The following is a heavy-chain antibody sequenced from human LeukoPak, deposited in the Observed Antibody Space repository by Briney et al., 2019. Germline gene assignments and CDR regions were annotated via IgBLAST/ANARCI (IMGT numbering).Heavy chain of an antibody. Sequence: APVKVSCKASGYTFTGYYMHWVRQAPGQGLEWMGWINPNSGGTNYAQKFQGRVTMTRDTSISTAYMELSRLRSDDTAVYYCAMLYYYDSSGYYLAYAFDIWGQGTMVTVCS. J-gene: IGHJ3*02. CDR3: AMLYYYDSSGYYLAYAFDI. D-gene: IGHD3-22*01. CDR2: INPNSGGT. CDR1: GYTFTGYY. V-gene: IGHV1-2*02.